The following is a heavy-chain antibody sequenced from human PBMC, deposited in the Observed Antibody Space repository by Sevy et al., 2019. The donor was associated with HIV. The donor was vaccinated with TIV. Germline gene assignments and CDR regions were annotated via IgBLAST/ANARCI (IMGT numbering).Heavy chain of an antibody. D-gene: IGHD2-21*02. J-gene: IGHJ4*02. CDR3: ARVGVSYCTDDCYHRFDY. V-gene: IGHV3-30*09. Sequence: GGSLRLSCSASGFTFSSYALLWVRQAPGKGLEWVSLISYDGSNKCYSDSVKGRFAISRDESKTTLFLQMESLRTEDTAIYYSARVGVSYCTDDCYHRFDYWGRGTLVTVSS. CDR2: ISYDGSNK. CDR1: GFTFSSYA.